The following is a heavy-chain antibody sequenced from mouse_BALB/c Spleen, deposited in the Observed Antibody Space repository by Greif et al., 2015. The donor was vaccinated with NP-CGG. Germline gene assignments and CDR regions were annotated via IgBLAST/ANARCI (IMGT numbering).Heavy chain of an antibody. J-gene: IGHJ2*01. CDR2: IYPSTGYT. CDR1: GYTFTSYW. V-gene: IGHV1-7*01. Sequence: QVQLQQSGAELAKPGASVKMSCKASGYTFTSYWMHWVKQRPGQGLEWIGYIYPSTGYTEYNQKFKDKATLTADKSSSTAYMQLSSLTSEDSAVYYCARRDGNYYFDYWGQGTTLTVSS. D-gene: IGHD2-1*01. CDR3: ARRDGNYYFDY.